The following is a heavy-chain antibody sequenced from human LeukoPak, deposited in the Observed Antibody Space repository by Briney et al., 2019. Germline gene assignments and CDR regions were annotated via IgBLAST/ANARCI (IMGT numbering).Heavy chain of an antibody. CDR3: ASTYYYDSSGYYRTFDY. CDR1: GGSISSGGYY. D-gene: IGHD3-22*01. Sequence: SETLSLTCTVSGGSISSGGYYWSWIRQHPGKGLEWIGYIYYSGSTYYNPSLKSRVTISVDTSKNQFSLKLSSVTAADTAVYYCASTYYYDSSGYYRTFDYWGQGTLVTVSS. CDR2: IYYSGST. V-gene: IGHV4-31*03. J-gene: IGHJ4*02.